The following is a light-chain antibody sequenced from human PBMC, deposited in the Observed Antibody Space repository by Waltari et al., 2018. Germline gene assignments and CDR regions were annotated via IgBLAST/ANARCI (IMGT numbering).Light chain of an antibody. J-gene: IGKJ2*01. CDR3: QQYNNWPPMYT. CDR2: GAS. V-gene: IGKV3D-15*01. CDR1: QSVSSN. Sequence: LSVSPGERATLSCSASQSVSSNLAWYQQKPGQAPRLLIYGASTRATGIPARFSGSGSGTEFTLTISSLQSEDFAVYYCQQYNNWPPMYTFGQGTKLEIK.